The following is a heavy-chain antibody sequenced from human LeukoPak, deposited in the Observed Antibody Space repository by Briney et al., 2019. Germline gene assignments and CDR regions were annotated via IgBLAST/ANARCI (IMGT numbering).Heavy chain of an antibody. CDR2: ISASGGST. V-gene: IGHV3-64*02. CDR1: GFTFSNFA. D-gene: IGHD3-22*01. CDR3: ARVDSDSSGYYYDY. J-gene: IGHJ4*02. Sequence: GGSLRLSCAASGFTFSNFAMHSVRQAPGKGLEYVSAISASGGSTFYADSVKGRFTISRDNSKNVLYLQMGSLRAEDMALYYCARVDSDSSGYYYDYWGQGTLVTVSS.